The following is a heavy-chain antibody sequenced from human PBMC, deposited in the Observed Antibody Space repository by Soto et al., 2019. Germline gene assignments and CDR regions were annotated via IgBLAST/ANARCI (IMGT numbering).Heavy chain of an antibody. CDR2: ISYDGSNK. CDR3: AKDSRYGYYDYDFDY. D-gene: IGHD4-17*01. Sequence: QVQLVESGGGVVQPGRSLRLSCAASGFTFSSYGMHWVRQAPGKGLEWVAVISYDGSNKYYEDVVKGRFTIARDNSKSTLYLQMNRLGAQDTAVYYSAKDSRYGYYDYDFDYGCQGPVLTPSP. J-gene: IGHJ4*02. CDR1: GFTFSSYG. V-gene: IGHV3-30*18.